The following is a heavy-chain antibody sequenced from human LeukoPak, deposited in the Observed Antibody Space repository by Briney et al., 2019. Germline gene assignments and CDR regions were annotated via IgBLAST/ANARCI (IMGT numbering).Heavy chain of an antibody. CDR3: ARGRGRWGIDY. D-gene: IGHD7-27*01. J-gene: IGHJ4*02. CDR2: IYHSGST. Sequence: PSETLSLTCAVSGYSISSGYYWGWIRQPPGKGLEWIGSIYHSGSTYYNPSLKSRVTISVDTSKNQFSLKLSSVTAADTAVYYCARGRGRWGIDYWGQGTLVTVSS. CDR1: GYSISSGYY. V-gene: IGHV4-38-2*01.